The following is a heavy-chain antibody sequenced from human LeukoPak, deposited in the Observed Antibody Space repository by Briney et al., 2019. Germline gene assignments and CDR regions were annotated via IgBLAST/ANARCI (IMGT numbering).Heavy chain of an antibody. CDR1: GFTFSSYA. Sequence: PGGSLRLSCAASGFTFSSYAMSWVRQAPGKGLEWVSAISGSGGSTYYADSVKGRFTISRDNSKNTLYLQMNSLGAEDTAVYYCAKDKWLQLRGFDYWGQGTLVTVSS. D-gene: IGHD5-24*01. J-gene: IGHJ4*02. CDR2: ISGSGGST. V-gene: IGHV3-23*01. CDR3: AKDKWLQLRGFDY.